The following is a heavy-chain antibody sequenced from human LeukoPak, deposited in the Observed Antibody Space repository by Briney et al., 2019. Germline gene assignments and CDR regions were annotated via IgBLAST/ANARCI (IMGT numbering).Heavy chain of an antibody. J-gene: IGHJ6*02. CDR3: ARDVSIRDYYYGMDV. CDR1: GGSISSGGYS. V-gene: IGHV4-30-2*01. Sequence: PSETLSLTCAVSGGSISSGGYSWSWIRQPPGKGLEWIGYIYHSGSTYYNPSLKSRVTISVDRSKNQFSLRLSSVTAADTAMYYCARDVSIRDYYYGMDVWGQGSTVTVSS. D-gene: IGHD3-10*01. CDR2: IYHSGST.